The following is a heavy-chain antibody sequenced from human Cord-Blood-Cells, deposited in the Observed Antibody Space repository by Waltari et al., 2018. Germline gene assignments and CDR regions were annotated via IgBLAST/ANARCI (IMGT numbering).Heavy chain of an antibody. CDR1: GFTFSDHY. CDR3: ARDLDY. CDR2: TRNKANSYTT. V-gene: IGHV3-72*01. J-gene: IGHJ4*02. Sequence: EVQLVESGGGLVQPGGSLRLSGADSGFTFSDHYMDWVRQAPGKGLEWVGRTRNKANSYTTEYAASVKGRFTISRDDSKNSLYLQMNSLKTEDTAVYYCARDLDYWGQGTLVTVSS.